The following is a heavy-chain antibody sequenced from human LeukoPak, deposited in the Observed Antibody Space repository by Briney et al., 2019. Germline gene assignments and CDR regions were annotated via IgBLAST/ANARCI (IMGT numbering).Heavy chain of an antibody. CDR1: GGSIRRGGYY. J-gene: IGHJ4*02. CDR2: IYYSGST. CDR3: ARDDRLLLDY. Sequence: SETLSLTCTVSGGSIRRGGYYWSWIRQHPGEGLGWIGYIYYSGSTYYNPSLKSRVTISVDTSKSQFSLKLSSVTAADTAVYYCARDDRLLLDYWGQGTLVTVSS. V-gene: IGHV4-31*03. D-gene: IGHD3-22*01.